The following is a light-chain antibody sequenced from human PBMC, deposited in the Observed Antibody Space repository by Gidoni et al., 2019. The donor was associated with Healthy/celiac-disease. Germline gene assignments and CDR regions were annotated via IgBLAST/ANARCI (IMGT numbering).Light chain of an antibody. Sequence: DIVMTKSPDSLAVSLGERATINCKSGQSVLYSSNNKNYLAWYPQKPGQPPTLLIYWASTRDSGVPYRFSGRGSGTYFTLTIRSLQAEDVAVYYCQQYYSTPPVTFXXXTKLEIK. V-gene: IGKV4-1*01. CDR1: QSVLYSSNNKNY. CDR2: WAS. J-gene: IGKJ2*01. CDR3: QQYYSTPPVT.